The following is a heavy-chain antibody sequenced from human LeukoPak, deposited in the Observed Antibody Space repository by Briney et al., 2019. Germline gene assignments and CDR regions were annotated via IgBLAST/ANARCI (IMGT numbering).Heavy chain of an antibody. V-gene: IGHV1-24*01. J-gene: IGHJ6*02. CDR3: ATTLGVQYGVDV. D-gene: IGHD2-8*01. CDR2: FDPEDGET. Sequence: GASVKVSCKVSGYTLTELSMHWVRQAPGKGLEWMGGFDPEDGETIYAQRFQGRVTMTEDTSTDTAYMELSSLRSEDTAVYYCATTLGVQYGVDVWGQGTTVTVSS. CDR1: GYTLTELS.